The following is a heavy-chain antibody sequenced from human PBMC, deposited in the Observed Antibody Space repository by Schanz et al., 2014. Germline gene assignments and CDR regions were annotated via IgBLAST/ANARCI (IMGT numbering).Heavy chain of an antibody. CDR3: AKAKSGAHGAFDI. J-gene: IGHJ3*02. CDR1: GFTFSDYY. V-gene: IGHV3-11*05. Sequence: QVYLVESGGDLVKPGGSLRLSCAASGFTFSDYYMAWIRQAPGKGLEWVSHISGSSIHKNYADSVKGRFIISRDNSKNNTKNTLYVQMNSLRAEDTAVYYCAKAKSGAHGAFDIWGQGTMVTVSS. CDR2: ISGSSIHK. D-gene: IGHD3-10*01.